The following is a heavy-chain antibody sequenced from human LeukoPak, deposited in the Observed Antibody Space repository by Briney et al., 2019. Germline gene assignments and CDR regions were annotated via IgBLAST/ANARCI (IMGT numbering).Heavy chain of an antibody. V-gene: IGHV4-39*01. Sequence: SETLSLTCTVSGGSISSSSYYWVWIRQPPGKGLEWIGNLYYSGSTYYNPSLKSRVTVSVDTSKNQFSLKLSSVTAADTAVYYCARRIVGATTGRFDPWGQGTLVTVSS. CDR2: LYYSGST. J-gene: IGHJ5*02. CDR1: GGSISSSSYY. CDR3: ARRIVGATTGRFDP. D-gene: IGHD1-26*01.